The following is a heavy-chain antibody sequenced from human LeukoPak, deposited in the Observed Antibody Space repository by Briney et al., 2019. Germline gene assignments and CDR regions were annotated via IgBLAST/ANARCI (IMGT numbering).Heavy chain of an antibody. J-gene: IGHJ6*03. CDR1: GGSIRGYY. CDR2: IYYSGST. D-gene: IGHD3-16*01. Sequence: PSETLSLTCTVSGGSIRGYYWSWVRQPPGKGLEWIAYIYYSGSTNYNPSLKSRVTISLDTSKNQFSLKLSSVTAADTAVYYCAVGATHYYMDVWGKGTTGTVSS. CDR3: AVGATHYYMDV. V-gene: IGHV4-59*08.